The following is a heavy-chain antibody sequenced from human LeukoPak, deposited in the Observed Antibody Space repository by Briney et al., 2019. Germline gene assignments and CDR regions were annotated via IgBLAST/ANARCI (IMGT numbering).Heavy chain of an antibody. V-gene: IGHV3-23*01. CDR3: AKGGGITRPYFVY. CDR1: GFTFRGYA. Sequence: GGSLRLSCVAPGFTFRGYAMSWVRQALWMGLEWVSPIRMPVGSTYYADSVKGGFTISTDNAKTTLNMQMNSLRAEDTAVYYCAKGGGITRPYFVYWGQGTLVTVSS. CDR2: IRMPVGST. D-gene: IGHD3-16*01. J-gene: IGHJ4*02.